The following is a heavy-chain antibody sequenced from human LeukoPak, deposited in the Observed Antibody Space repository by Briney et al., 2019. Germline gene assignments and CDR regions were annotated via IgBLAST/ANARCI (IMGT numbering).Heavy chain of an antibody. Sequence: SETLSLTCTVSGGSISSYYWSWIRQPPGKGLEWIGYIYYSGSTNYNPSLKSRVTMSVDTSKNQFSLKLSSVTAADTAVYYCARGNEYSSSSGGFDYWGQGTLVTVSS. CDR1: GGSISSYY. J-gene: IGHJ4*02. CDR3: ARGNEYSSSSGGFDY. V-gene: IGHV4-59*12. CDR2: IYYSGST. D-gene: IGHD6-6*01.